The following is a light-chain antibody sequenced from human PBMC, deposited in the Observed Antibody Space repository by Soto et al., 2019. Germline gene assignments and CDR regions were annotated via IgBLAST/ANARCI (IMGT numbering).Light chain of an antibody. Sequence: DILMTQSPSTLSASVGDRVTITCRASQSVNTWLAWYQQKPGEAPRLLIYEGSTSESGVPSRFSGSGSGTEFTLTISSLQPDDFATYFCQQYSTYSRTFGQGTKVEVK. CDR3: QQYSTYSRT. CDR2: EGS. CDR1: QSVNTW. J-gene: IGKJ1*01. V-gene: IGKV1-5*03.